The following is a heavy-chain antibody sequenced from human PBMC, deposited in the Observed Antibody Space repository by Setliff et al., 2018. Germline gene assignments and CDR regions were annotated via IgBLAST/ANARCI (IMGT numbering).Heavy chain of an antibody. CDR3: ARDGGDY. J-gene: IGHJ4*02. CDR2: IKQDGSEK. V-gene: IGHV3-7*01. CDR1: EFTFSRYW. Sequence: GGSLRLSCAASEFTFSRYWMSWVRQAPGKGLEGVANIKQDGSEKYYVDSVKGRFTISRDNAKNSLYLQMNSLRAEDTAVYYCARDGGDYWGQGTLVTVSS.